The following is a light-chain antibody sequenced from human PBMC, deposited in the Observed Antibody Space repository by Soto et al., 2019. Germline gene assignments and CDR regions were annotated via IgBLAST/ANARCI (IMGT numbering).Light chain of an antibody. Sequence: IVLTQSPGTLSLSPGERATLSCRASQSVYSNYLAWYQHKPGQAPRLLIYGASSRATGIPDRFSGSGSGTDFTLTISRLEPADSAVYYCQQYSNTPLYTFGQGTKLEIK. V-gene: IGKV3-20*01. CDR3: QQYSNTPLYT. CDR1: QSVYSNY. J-gene: IGKJ2*01. CDR2: GAS.